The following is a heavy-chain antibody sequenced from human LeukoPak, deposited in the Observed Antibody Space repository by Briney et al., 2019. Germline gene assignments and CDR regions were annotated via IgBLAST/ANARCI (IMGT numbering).Heavy chain of an antibody. J-gene: IGHJ4*02. CDR3: ASSPGIAAAGYYFDY. Sequence: GGSLRLSCAASGFTFSSYSMNWVRQAPGKGLEWVSSISSSSSYIYYADSVKGQFTISRDNAKNSLYLQMNSLRAEDTAVYYCASSPGIAAAGYYFDYWGQGTLVTVSS. CDR2: ISSSSSYI. D-gene: IGHD6-13*01. V-gene: IGHV3-21*01. CDR1: GFTFSSYS.